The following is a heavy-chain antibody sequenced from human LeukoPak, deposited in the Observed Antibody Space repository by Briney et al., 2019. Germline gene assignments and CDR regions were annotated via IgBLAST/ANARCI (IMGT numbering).Heavy chain of an antibody. CDR1: GGTFSSYA. CDR3: ARDRITMVRGVITPRPDWFDP. J-gene: IGHJ5*02. D-gene: IGHD3-10*01. CDR2: IIPIFGTA. Sequence: SVKVSCKASGGTFSSYAISWVRQAPGQGLEWMGGIIPIFGTANYAQKFQGRVTITADESTSTAYMELSSLRSEDTAVYYCARDRITMVRGVITPRPDWFDPWGQGTLVTVSS. V-gene: IGHV1-69*13.